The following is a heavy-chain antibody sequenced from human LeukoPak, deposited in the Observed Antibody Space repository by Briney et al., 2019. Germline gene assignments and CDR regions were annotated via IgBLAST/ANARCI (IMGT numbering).Heavy chain of an antibody. CDR2: IYHSGST. CDR3: ARAPWDYYDSSGSTNYYGMDV. V-gene: IGHV4-34*01. D-gene: IGHD3-22*01. Sequence: SETLSLTCAVYGGSFSGYFWTWIRQPPGEGLEWIGEIYHSGSTNYNPSLKSRVTISVDKSKNQFSLKLSSVTAADTAVYYCARAPWDYYDSSGSTNYYGMDVWGQGTTVTVSS. J-gene: IGHJ6*02. CDR1: GGSFSGYF.